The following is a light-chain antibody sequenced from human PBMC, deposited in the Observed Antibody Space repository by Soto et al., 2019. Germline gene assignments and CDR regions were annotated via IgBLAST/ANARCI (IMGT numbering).Light chain of an antibody. CDR2: KAS. V-gene: IGKV1-5*03. Sequence: DIQMTQSPSTLPGSLGDRVTITCRASQTISSWLAWYQQKPGKAPKLLIYKASTLKSGVPSRFRGSGSGTEFTLTISSLQPDDFETYYCQHYNSYSAAFGQGTKVDIK. CDR3: QHYNSYSAA. CDR1: QTISSW. J-gene: IGKJ1*01.